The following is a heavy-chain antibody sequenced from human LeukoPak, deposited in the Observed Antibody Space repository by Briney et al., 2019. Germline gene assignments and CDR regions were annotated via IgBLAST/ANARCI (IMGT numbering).Heavy chain of an antibody. V-gene: IGHV3-7*01. D-gene: IGHD5/OR15-5a*01. Sequence: PGGSLRLSCAASGFTFSNAWMSWVRQAPGKPLEWVATIRQDGGAKNYLDSVKGRFIISRDNARNSLSPQMDSLRVEDTAVYYCARLSGESTIYDYWGQGTLVTVSS. CDR2: IRQDGGAK. J-gene: IGHJ4*02. CDR1: GFTFSNAW. CDR3: ARLSGESTIYDY.